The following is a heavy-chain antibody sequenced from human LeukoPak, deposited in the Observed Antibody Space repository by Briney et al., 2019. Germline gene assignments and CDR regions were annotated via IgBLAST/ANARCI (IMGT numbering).Heavy chain of an antibody. CDR2: IYYSGST. D-gene: IGHD1-26*01. CDR1: GFTFSSYSMN. V-gene: IGHV4-39*01. J-gene: IGHJ5*02. Sequence: GSLRLSCAASGFTFSSYSMNWVRQAPGKGLEWIGSIYYSGSTYYNPSLKSRVTISVDTSKNQFSLKLSSVTAADTAVYYCARPGSGSYYRRRWFDPWGQGTLVTVSS. CDR3: ARPGSGSYYRRRWFDP.